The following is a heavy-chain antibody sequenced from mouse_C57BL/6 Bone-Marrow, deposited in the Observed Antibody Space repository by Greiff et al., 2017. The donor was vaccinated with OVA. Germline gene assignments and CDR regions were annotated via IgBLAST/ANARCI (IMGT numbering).Heavy chain of an antibody. CDR3: ARSGYYYGSSSWYFDV. J-gene: IGHJ1*03. D-gene: IGHD1-1*01. CDR2: IYPRSGNT. CDR1: GYTFTSYG. Sequence: QVQLQQSGAELARPGASVKLSCKASGYTFTSYGISWVKQRTGQGLEWIGEIYPRSGNTYYNEKFKGKATLTADKSSSTAYMELRSLTSEDSAVYFCARSGYYYGSSSWYFDVWGTGTTVTVSS. V-gene: IGHV1-81*01.